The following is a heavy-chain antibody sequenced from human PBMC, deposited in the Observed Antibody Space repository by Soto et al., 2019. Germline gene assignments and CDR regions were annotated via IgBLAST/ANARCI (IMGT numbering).Heavy chain of an antibody. Sequence: ASGTLSLTRAVYGGSFSGFYWSWIRQPPGKGLEWIGEINHSGSTNYNPSLKSRVTISVDTSKNQFSLRLSSVTAADTAVYYCASPKIAFYNWFDPWGQGTLVTVSS. D-gene: IGHD3-3*02. CDR2: INHSGST. J-gene: IGHJ5*02. CDR3: ASPKIAFYNWFDP. CDR1: GGSFSGFY. V-gene: IGHV4-34*01.